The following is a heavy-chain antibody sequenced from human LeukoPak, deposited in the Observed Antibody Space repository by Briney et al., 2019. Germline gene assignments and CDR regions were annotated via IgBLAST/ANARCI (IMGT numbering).Heavy chain of an antibody. Sequence: ASVKVSCKASGYTFTSYYMHWVRQAPGQGLEWMGVINPSGGSTSYAQKFQGRVTMTRDTSTSTVYMELSSLRSEDTAVYYCGRSIVGAKGPFDYWGQGTLVTVSS. CDR3: GRSIVGAKGPFDY. CDR2: INPSGGST. D-gene: IGHD1-26*01. J-gene: IGHJ4*02. V-gene: IGHV1-46*01. CDR1: GYTFTSYY.